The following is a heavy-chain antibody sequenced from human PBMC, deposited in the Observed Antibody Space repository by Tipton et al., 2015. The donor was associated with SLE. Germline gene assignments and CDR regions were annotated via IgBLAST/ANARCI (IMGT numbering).Heavy chain of an antibody. V-gene: IGHV4-34*01. CDR1: GGSFRGYY. J-gene: IGHJ2*01. CDR3: ARYRTTVTTGYFDL. D-gene: IGHD4-17*01. CDR2: INHSRST. Sequence: TLSLTCAVYGGSFRGYYWSWIRQPPGKGLEWIGEINHSRSTNYNPSLKSRVTISVDTSKNQFSLKLSSVTAADTAVYYCARYRTTVTTGYFDLWGRGTLVTVSS.